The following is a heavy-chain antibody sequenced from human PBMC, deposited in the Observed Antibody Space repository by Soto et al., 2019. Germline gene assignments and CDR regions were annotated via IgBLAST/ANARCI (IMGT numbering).Heavy chain of an antibody. J-gene: IGHJ4*02. CDR1: GFTFSSYE. CDR2: ISSSGSTI. CDR3: ARGEVKEWIQLWLGGGNFDY. V-gene: IGHV3-48*03. Sequence: EVQLVESGGGLVQPGGSLRLSCAASGFTFSSYEMNWVRQAPGKGLEWVSYISSSGSTIYYADSVKGRFTISRDNAKNSLYLQMNSQRAEDTAVYYCARGEVKEWIQLWLGGGNFDYWGQGTLVTVSS. D-gene: IGHD5-18*01.